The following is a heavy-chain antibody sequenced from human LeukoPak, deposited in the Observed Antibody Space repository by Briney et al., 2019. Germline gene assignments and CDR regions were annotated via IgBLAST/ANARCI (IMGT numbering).Heavy chain of an antibody. Sequence: GGSLRLSCAASGFTVSSNYMSWVRQAPGKGLEWVSVIYSGGSTYYADSVKGRFTISRDNSKNTLYLQMNSLRAEDTAVYYCARFNAVGGYYRDYWGQGTLVTVSS. CDR2: IYSGGST. V-gene: IGHV3-66*01. D-gene: IGHD3-22*01. CDR1: GFTVSSNY. J-gene: IGHJ4*02. CDR3: ARFNAVGGYYRDY.